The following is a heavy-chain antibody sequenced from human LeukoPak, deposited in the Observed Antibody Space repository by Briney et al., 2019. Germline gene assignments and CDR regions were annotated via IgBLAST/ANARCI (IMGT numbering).Heavy chain of an antibody. V-gene: IGHV4-30-2*01. Sequence: KPSQTLSLTCAVSGGSISSGGYSWSWIRQPPGKGLEWIGYIYHSGSTYYNPSLKSRVTISVDRSKNQFSLKLSSVTAADTAVYYCGGPNPLLERPSAMDVWGQGTTVTVSS. J-gene: IGHJ6*02. CDR3: GGPNPLLERPSAMDV. CDR1: GGSISSGGYS. CDR2: IYHSGST. D-gene: IGHD6-25*01.